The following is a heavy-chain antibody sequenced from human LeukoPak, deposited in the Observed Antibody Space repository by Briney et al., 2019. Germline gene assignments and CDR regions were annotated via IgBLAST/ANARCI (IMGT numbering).Heavy chain of an antibody. D-gene: IGHD6-13*01. J-gene: IGHJ1*01. V-gene: IGHV4-61*02. CDR1: GGSISSGSYY. CDR2: IYTSGST. CDR3: ARDLVGAAGKSTLEAKSEYFQH. Sequence: SETLSLTCTVSGGSISSGSYYWSWIRQPAGKGLEWIGRIYTSGSTNYNPSLKSRVTISVDTSKNQFSLKLSSVTAADTAVYYCARDLVGAAGKSTLEAKSEYFQHWGQGTLVTVSS.